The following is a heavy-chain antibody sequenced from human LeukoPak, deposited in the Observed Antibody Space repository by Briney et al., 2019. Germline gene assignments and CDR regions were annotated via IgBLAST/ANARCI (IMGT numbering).Heavy chain of an antibody. V-gene: IGHV3-23*01. J-gene: IGHJ4*02. D-gene: IGHD3-3*01. CDR3: AKTARSDYDFWSGFFDY. CDR1: GFTFSSYA. CDR2: ISGSGGST. Sequence: GGSLRLPCAASGFTFSSYAMSWVRQAPGKGLEWVSAISGSGGSTYYADSVKGRFTISRDNSKNTLYLQMNSLRAEDTAVYYCAKTARSDYDFWSGFFDYWGQGTLVTVSS.